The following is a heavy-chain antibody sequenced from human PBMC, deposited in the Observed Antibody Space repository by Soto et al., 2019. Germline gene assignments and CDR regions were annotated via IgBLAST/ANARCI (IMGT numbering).Heavy chain of an antibody. Sequence: GGSLRLSCTASGFTFGDYAMSWVRQAPGEGLEWVGFIRSQVFGGTAEHAASVKGRFTISRDDSKGIAYLQMNSLKTEDTAVYFCTRAGFGGDCYPPRFYDYWGQGSLVTVSS. CDR1: GFTFGDYA. CDR2: IRSQVFGGTA. CDR3: TRAGFGGDCYPPRFYDY. J-gene: IGHJ4*02. V-gene: IGHV3-49*04. D-gene: IGHD2-21*02.